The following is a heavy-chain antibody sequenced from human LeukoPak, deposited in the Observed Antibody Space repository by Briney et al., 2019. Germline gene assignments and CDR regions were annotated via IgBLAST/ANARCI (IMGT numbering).Heavy chain of an antibody. Sequence: GGSLRLSCAASGFTFSSYGMHWVRRAPGKGLEWVAVISYDGSNKYYADSVKGRFTISRDNSKNTLYLQMNSLRAEDTAVYYCARDGVNFWSGYRSYFDYWGQGTLVTVSS. CDR3: ARDGVNFWSGYRSYFDY. D-gene: IGHD3-3*01. CDR1: GFTFSSYG. V-gene: IGHV3-30*03. CDR2: ISYDGSNK. J-gene: IGHJ4*02.